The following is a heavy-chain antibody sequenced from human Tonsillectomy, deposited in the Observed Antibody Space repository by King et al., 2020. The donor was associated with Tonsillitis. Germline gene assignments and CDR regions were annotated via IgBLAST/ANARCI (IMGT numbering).Heavy chain of an antibody. J-gene: IGHJ4*02. CDR2: IYPGGDSDT. CDR3: ARLSVTIDY. D-gene: IGHD4-17*01. CDR1: GYSFTTYW. Sequence: DVQLVESGAEVKMPGESLKISCKGSGYSFTTYWIGWVRQMPGKGLEWMGIIYPGGDSDTRYSPSFQGQVTISADKSVNTAYLQWSSLKASDTAMYYCARLSVTIDYWGQGTLVTVSS. V-gene: IGHV5-51*01.